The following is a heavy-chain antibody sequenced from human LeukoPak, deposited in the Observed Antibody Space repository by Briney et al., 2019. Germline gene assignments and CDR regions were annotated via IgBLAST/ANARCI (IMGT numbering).Heavy chain of an antibody. Sequence: GGSLRLSCAASGYTFSSYAMSWVRQAPGKGLEWVSAISGSGGSTYYADSVKGRFTISRDNSKNTLYLEMNSLRSEDTAVYYCANSGDRDGLLSLFDWWGQGTLVIVSS. CDR3: ANSGDRDGLLSLFDW. J-gene: IGHJ4*02. CDR1: GYTFSSYA. V-gene: IGHV3-23*01. D-gene: IGHD5-24*01. CDR2: ISGSGGST.